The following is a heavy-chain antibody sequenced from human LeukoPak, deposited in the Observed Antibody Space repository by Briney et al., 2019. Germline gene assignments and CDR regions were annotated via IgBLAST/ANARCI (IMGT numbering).Heavy chain of an antibody. V-gene: IGHV1-2*04. CDR2: INPNSGCT. Sequence: GRINPNSGCTNYAQKFQGWVTMTRDTSISTAYMELSRLRSDDTAVYYCATQRNDYGDHFDYWGQGTLVTVSS. D-gene: IGHD4-17*01. CDR3: ATQRNDYGDHFDY. J-gene: IGHJ4*02.